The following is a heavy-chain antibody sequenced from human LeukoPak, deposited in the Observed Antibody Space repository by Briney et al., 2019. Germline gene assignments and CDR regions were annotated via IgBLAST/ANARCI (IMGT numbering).Heavy chain of an antibody. J-gene: IGHJ4*02. V-gene: IGHV3-21*01. CDR2: ISNTSPYI. D-gene: IGHD3-22*01. CDR3: ARESLGSSGYYRDY. Sequence: GGSLRLSCAASGFTFSSYSMNWVRQAPGKGLEWVSSISNTSPYIYYADSVKGRFTISRDNAKNSLYLQMNSLRAEDTAVYYCARESLGSSGYYRDYWGQGTLVTVSS. CDR1: GFTFSSYS.